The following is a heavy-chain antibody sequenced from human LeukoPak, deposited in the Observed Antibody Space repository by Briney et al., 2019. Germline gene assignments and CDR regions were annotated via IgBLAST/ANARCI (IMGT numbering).Heavy chain of an antibody. J-gene: IGHJ4*02. CDR3: ARDRTTGTTPPYYFDY. V-gene: IGHV1-2*02. CDR2: INPNSGGT. Sequence: ASVKVSCKASGYTFTGYYMHWVRQAPGQGLEWMGWINPNSGGTNYAQKFQGRVTMTRDTSISTAYMELSRLRSDDTAVYYCARDRTTGTTPPYYFDYWGRGTLVTVSS. D-gene: IGHD1-1*01. CDR1: GYTFTGYY.